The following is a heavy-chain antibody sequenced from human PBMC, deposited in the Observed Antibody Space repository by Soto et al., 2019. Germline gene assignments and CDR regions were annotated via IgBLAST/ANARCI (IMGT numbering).Heavy chain of an antibody. CDR3: ARPLLGPNEESNAYYDCCWDD. V-gene: IGHV5-10-1*01. CDR2: IDPSDPYS. CDR1: CYRPSNYW. J-gene: IGHJ6*02. Sequence: SQKISCHSSCYRPSNYWITGGRQRPGKXLEWMGTIDPSDPYSNNHPSLRSHVSISADTWTNTAYVHWSSTKASDTSVYYCARPLLGPNEESNAYYDCCWDDWGQGTTVTVSS.